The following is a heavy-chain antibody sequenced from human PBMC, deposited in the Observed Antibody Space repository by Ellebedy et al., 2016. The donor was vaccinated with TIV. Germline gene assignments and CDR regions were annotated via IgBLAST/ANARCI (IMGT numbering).Heavy chain of an antibody. D-gene: IGHD5-18*01. V-gene: IGHV1-3*01. CDR2: ISGGNDKR. CDR3: TRQMTAIGGGFDP. J-gene: IGHJ5*02. Sequence: AASVKVSCKASGYAFINYAIHWVRQAPGQRPEWMGWISGGNDKRKYLEKLQGRVTMTKDTSASTAYMELSSLRSEDTAVYYCTRQMTAIGGGFDPWGQGTLVTVSS. CDR1: GYAFINYA.